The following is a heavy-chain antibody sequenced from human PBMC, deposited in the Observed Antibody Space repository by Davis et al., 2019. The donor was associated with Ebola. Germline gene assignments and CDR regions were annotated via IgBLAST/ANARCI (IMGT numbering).Heavy chain of an antibody. D-gene: IGHD5-24*01. V-gene: IGHV5-51*01. CDR3: ARGTDGYNPGGYFDS. CDR2: IYPGDSGT. Sequence: PGGSLRLSCKGSGYSFTSYWIGWVRQMPGKGLEWMGIIYPGDSGTRYSPSFQGQVTISADKSITTAYLQWSSLKASDTAMYYCARGTDGYNPGGYFDSWGQGTLVTVSS. CDR1: GYSFTSYW. J-gene: IGHJ4*02.